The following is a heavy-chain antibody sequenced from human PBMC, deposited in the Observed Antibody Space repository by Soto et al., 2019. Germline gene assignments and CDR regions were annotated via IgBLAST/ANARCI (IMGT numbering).Heavy chain of an antibody. CDR2: IKSKTDGGTP. CDR3: ARAGGIQLWFSWFDP. D-gene: IGHD5-18*01. CDR1: GFTFNNAW. V-gene: IGHV3-15*07. Sequence: GGSLRLSCAASGFTFNNAWINWVRQAPGKGLEWVGRIKSKTDGGTPDYAAPVKGRFTISRDNSKNTLYLQMNSLRAEDTAVFYCARAGGIQLWFSWFDPWGQGTLVTVSS. J-gene: IGHJ5*02.